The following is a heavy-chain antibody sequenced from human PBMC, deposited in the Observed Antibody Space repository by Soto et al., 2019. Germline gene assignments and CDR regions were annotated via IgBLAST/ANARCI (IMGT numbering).Heavy chain of an antibody. J-gene: IGHJ3*02. Sequence: SETLSLTCTVSGDSISSSNSHWGWTRQPPGKGLEYIGSVYYGGAIFYSGNIYYNPSLKSRVTISVDTSKNQFSLRLSSVTAADTGVYYCVRYDRINMKPYSPEGFHIWGQGTMVTV. CDR3: VRYDRINMKPYSPEGFHI. CDR2: VYYGGAIFYSGNI. V-gene: IGHV4-39*01. D-gene: IGHD3-3*02. CDR1: GDSISSSNSH.